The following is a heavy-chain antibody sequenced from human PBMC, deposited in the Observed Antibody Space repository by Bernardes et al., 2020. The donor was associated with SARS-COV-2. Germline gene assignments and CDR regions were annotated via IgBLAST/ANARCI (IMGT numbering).Heavy chain of an antibody. Sequence: GGSLRLSCAASGFTFDDYAMHWVRQAPGKGLEWVSLISGDGGSTYYADSVKGRFTISRDNSKNSLYLQMNSLRTEDTALYYCAARFWLEGWGQGILVTVSS. V-gene: IGHV3-43*02. CDR2: ISGDGGST. J-gene: IGHJ4*02. CDR1: GFTFDDYA. D-gene: IGHD3-3*01. CDR3: AARFWLEG.